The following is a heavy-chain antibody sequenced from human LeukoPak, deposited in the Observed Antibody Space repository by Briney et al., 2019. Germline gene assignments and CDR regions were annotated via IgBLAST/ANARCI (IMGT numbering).Heavy chain of an antibody. D-gene: IGHD2-15*01. CDR3: ARDIYCSGGSCYPGGYFDY. CDR1: GYTFTRYY. CDR2: INASGGST. J-gene: IGHJ4*02. Sequence: ASVKVSCKASGYTFTRYYMHWVRQAPGKGLEWMGIINASGGSTSYAQKFQGRVTMTRDTITSTIYMELSSLRSEDTAVYYCARDIYCSGGSCYPGGYFDYWGQGTLVTVSS. V-gene: IGHV1-46*01.